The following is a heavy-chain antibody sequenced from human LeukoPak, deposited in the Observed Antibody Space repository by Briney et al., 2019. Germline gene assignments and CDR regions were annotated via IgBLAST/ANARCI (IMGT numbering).Heavy chain of an antibody. Sequence: GSLRLSCAASGFTFSSFWMHWVRQAPGKGLVWVSRINTDGSSTSPADSVKGRLTISRDNAKNTLYLQMNSLRAEDTAVYYCATGSGLWSPDYWGQGTLVTVSS. CDR3: ATGSGLWSPDY. CDR1: GFTFSSFW. V-gene: IGHV3-74*01. CDR2: INTDGSST. D-gene: IGHD5-18*01. J-gene: IGHJ4*02.